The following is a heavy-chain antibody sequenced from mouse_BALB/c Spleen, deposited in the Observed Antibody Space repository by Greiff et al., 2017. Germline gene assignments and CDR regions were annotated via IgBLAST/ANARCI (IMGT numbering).Heavy chain of an antibody. Sequence: EVQLQESGPGLVKPSQSLSLTCTVTGYSITSDYAWNWIRQFPGNKLEWMGYISYSGSTSYNPSLKSRISITRDTSKNQFFLQLNSVTTEDTATYYCARSTYYGTDWGQGTLVTVSA. V-gene: IGHV3-2*02. CDR1: GYSITSDYA. J-gene: IGHJ3*01. CDR2: ISYSGST. D-gene: IGHD2-10*01. CDR3: ARSTYYGTD.